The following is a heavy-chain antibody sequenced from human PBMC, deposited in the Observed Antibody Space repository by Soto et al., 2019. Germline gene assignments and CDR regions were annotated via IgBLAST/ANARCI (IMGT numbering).Heavy chain of an antibody. D-gene: IGHD6-19*01. V-gene: IGHV4-30-4*01. CDR2: IYYSGST. J-gene: IGHJ6*02. Sequence: PSETLSLTCSVSGGSISSGDYYWSWIRQPPGKGLEWIGYIYYSGSTYYNPSLKSRVTISVDTSKNQFSLKLSSVTAADTAVYYCARGLGSYYYYGMDVWGQGTTVTAP. CDR3: ARGLGSYYYYGMDV. CDR1: GGSISSGDYY.